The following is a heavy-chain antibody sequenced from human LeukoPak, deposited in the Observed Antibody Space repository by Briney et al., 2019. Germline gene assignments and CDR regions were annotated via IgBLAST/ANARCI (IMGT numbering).Heavy chain of an antibody. J-gene: IGHJ4*02. CDR2: IYHSGST. CDR1: GGSFSGYS. D-gene: IGHD3-10*01. V-gene: IGHV4-30-2*01. Sequence: SETLSLTCAVYGGSFSGYSWSWIRQPPGKGLEWIGYIYHSGSTYYNPSLKSRVTISVDRSKNQFSLKLSSVTAADTAVYYCARNSWFAPYYFDYWGQGTLVTVSS. CDR3: ARNSWFAPYYFDY.